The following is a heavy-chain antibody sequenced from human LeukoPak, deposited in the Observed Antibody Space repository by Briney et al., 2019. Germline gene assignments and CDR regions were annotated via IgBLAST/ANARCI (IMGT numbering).Heavy chain of an antibody. CDR2: ISGSSGST. Sequence: GGTLRLSCAASGFTLSRYGMSWVRQAPGKGLEWVSAISGSSGSTYYADSVKGRFTISRDNAKNSLYLQMNSLRAEDTAVYYCAREDIVATTSFDYWGQGTLVTVSS. V-gene: IGHV3-23*01. CDR1: GFTLSRYG. CDR3: AREDIVATTSFDY. J-gene: IGHJ4*02. D-gene: IGHD5-12*01.